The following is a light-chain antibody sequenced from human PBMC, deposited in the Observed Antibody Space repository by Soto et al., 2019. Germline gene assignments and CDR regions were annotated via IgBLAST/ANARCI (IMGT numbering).Light chain of an antibody. CDR2: DTS. Sequence: ETVLTQSPGTLSLSPGERATLSCRASQSVGNSYLAWYQQKPGQAPRLLISDTSSRATGIPDRFSGSGSGTDFTLIISRLEPEDFAVYYCQLYGYSPLYTFGQGTKLEIK. CDR1: QSVGNSY. V-gene: IGKV3-20*01. CDR3: QLYGYSPLYT. J-gene: IGKJ2*01.